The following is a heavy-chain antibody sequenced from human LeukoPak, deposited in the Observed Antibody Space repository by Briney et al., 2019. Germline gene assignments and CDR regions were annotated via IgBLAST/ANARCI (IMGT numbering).Heavy chain of an antibody. CDR2: IYYSGST. V-gene: IGHV4-39*07. CDR3: ATPYYGDFVSYWFDP. D-gene: IGHD4-17*01. J-gene: IGHJ5*02. CDR1: GGSISSSSYY. Sequence: PSETLSLTCTVSGGSISSSSYYWGWIRQLPGKGLEWIGSIYYSGSTYYNPSLKSRVTISVDTSKNQFSLKLSSVTAADTAVYYCATPYYGDFVSYWFDPWGQGTLVTVSS.